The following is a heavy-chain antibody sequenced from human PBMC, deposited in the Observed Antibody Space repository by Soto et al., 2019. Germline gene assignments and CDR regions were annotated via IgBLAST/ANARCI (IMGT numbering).Heavy chain of an antibody. CDR2: ISWDGGST. CDR1: GFTFDDYA. Sequence: PGGSLRLSCAASGFTFDDYAMHWVRQAPGKGLEWVSLISWDGGSTYYADSVKGRFTISRDNSKNSLYLQMNSLRAEDTALYYCAGGPSDFWSGYYTGLGVWGQGTTVTVSS. J-gene: IGHJ6*02. CDR3: AGGPSDFWSGYYTGLGV. V-gene: IGHV3-43D*04. D-gene: IGHD3-3*01.